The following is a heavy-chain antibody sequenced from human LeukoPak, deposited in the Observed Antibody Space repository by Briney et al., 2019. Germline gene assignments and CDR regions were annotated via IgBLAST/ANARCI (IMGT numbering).Heavy chain of an antibody. CDR3: ARGGYYDFWSGLNYYYYMDV. V-gene: IGHV4-30-4*08. J-gene: IGHJ6*03. Sequence: SQTLSLTCTVSGGSISSGDYYWSWIRQPPGKGLEWIGYIYYSGSTHYNPSLKSRVTISVDTSKNQFSLKLSSVTAADTAVYYCARGGYYDFWSGLNYYYYMDVWGKGTTVTVSS. CDR1: GGSISSGDYY. CDR2: IYYSGST. D-gene: IGHD3-3*01.